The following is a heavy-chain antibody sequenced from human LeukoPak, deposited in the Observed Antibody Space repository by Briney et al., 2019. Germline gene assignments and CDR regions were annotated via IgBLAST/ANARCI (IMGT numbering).Heavy chain of an antibody. CDR3: ARDFYYYDSSGYNYYFDY. J-gene: IGHJ4*02. V-gene: IGHV4-59*01. D-gene: IGHD3-22*01. Sequence: KPSETLSLTCTVSGGSISSYYWSWIRQPPGTGLEWIGYIYYSGSTNYNPSLKSRVTISVDTSKNQFSLKLSSVTAADTAVYYCARDFYYYDSSGYNYYFDYWGQGTLVTVSS. CDR1: GGSISSYY. CDR2: IYYSGST.